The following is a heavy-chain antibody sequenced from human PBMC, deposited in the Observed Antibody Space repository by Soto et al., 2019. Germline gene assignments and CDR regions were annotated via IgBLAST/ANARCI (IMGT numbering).Heavy chain of an antibody. CDR1: GYKFTTFW. J-gene: IGHJ3*01. CDR3: ARPASGGSRDAFDV. CDR2: IDPTDSFT. Sequence: EVQLEQSAAEVKKPGEPLKISCKASGYKFTTFWLNWVRQTPGKGLEWLRRIDPTDSFTNYSPPFEGHVTISVDRSISTDSLQWNSLQASDTAIYYCARPASGGSRDAFDVWGQGTTVTVS. D-gene: IGHD2-15*01. V-gene: IGHV5-10-1*03.